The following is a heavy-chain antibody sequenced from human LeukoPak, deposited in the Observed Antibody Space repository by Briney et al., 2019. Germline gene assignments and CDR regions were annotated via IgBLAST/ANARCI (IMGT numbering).Heavy chain of an antibody. J-gene: IGHJ3*02. CDR2: IIPIFGTA. D-gene: IGHD1-26*01. Sequence: ASVKVSCKASGGTFSSYAISWVRQAPGQGLEWMGGIIPIFGTANYAQKFQGRVTITADESTSTAYMGLSSLRSEDTAVYYCARVVGATGAFDIWGQGTMVTVSS. CDR3: ARVVGATGAFDI. V-gene: IGHV1-69*01. CDR1: GGTFSSYA.